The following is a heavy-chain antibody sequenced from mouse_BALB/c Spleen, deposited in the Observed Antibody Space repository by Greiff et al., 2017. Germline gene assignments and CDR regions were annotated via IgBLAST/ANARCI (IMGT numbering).Heavy chain of an antibody. Sequence: QVQLQQPGAELVKPGASVKLSCNASGYTFTSYYMYWVKQRPGQGLEWIGGINPSNGGTNFNEKFKSKATLTVDKSSSTAYMQLSSLTSEDSAVYYCTRPYYGNYDYAMDYWGQGTSVTVSS. D-gene: IGHD2-10*01. V-gene: IGHV1S81*02. CDR1: GYTFTSYY. J-gene: IGHJ4*01. CDR2: INPSNGGT. CDR3: TRPYYGNYDYAMDY.